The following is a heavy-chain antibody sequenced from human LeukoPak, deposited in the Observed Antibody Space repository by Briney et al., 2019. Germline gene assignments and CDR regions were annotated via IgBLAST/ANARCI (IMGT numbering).Heavy chain of an antibody. J-gene: IGHJ4*02. CDR2: IYPGDSDT. D-gene: IGHD1-26*01. Sequence: GGSLKISCKGSGYSFTTYWLGWVRQMPGKGLEWMGIIYPGDSDTRYSPSFQGQVTISADKSISTAYLQWSSLKASDTAMYYCARPLEVGATRWDYWGQGTLVTVSS. CDR1: GYSFTTYW. V-gene: IGHV5-51*01. CDR3: ARPLEVGATRWDY.